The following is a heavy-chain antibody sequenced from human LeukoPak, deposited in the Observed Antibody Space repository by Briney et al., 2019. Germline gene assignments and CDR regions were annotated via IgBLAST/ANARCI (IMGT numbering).Heavy chain of an antibody. CDR3: ARHTTHGDYNPNDY. V-gene: IGHV4-59*08. CDR1: GGSISNYY. CDR2: ISYSGNI. Sequence: PSETLSLTCTVSGGSISNYYWSWIRQPPGKELEWIGYISYSGNIDSNPSLKSRVTISVDTSKNQFSLKLSSVTAADTAVYYCARHTTHGDYNPNDYWGQGTLVTVSS. J-gene: IGHJ4*02. D-gene: IGHD3-16*01.